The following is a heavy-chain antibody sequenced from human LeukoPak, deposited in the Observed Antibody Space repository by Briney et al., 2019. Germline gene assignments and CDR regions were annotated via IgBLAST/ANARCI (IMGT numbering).Heavy chain of an antibody. CDR1: GGSISSGGYY. Sequence: PSETLSLTCTVSGGSISSGGYYWSWIRQHPGKGLEWIGYIYYSGSTYYNPSLKSRVTISVDTSKNQFSLRLSSVTAADTAVYYCARGPSRKKITIFGVAPVYYFDYWGQGTLVTVSS. CDR3: ARGPSRKKITIFGVAPVYYFDY. V-gene: IGHV4-31*03. D-gene: IGHD3-3*01. CDR2: IYYSGST. J-gene: IGHJ4*02.